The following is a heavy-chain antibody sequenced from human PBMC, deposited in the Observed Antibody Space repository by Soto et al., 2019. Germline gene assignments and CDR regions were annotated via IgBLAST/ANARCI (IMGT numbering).Heavy chain of an antibody. Sequence: GGSLRLSCAASGFTFSSYSMNWVRQAPGKGLEWVSSISSSSSYIYYADSVKGRFTISRDNAKNSLYLQMNSLRAEDTAVYYCAREARCSGGSCYSGGDAFDIWGQGTMVTVSS. D-gene: IGHD2-15*01. CDR1: GFTFSSYS. V-gene: IGHV3-21*01. J-gene: IGHJ3*02. CDR2: ISSSSSYI. CDR3: AREARCSGGSCYSGGDAFDI.